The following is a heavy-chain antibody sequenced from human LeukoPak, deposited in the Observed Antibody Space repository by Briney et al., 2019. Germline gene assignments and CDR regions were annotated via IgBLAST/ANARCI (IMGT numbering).Heavy chain of an antibody. CDR2: IRYDGSKK. V-gene: IGHV3-30*02. J-gene: IGHJ6*03. CDR1: GFTFSRYG. D-gene: IGHD2-2*01. Sequence: HPGGSLRLSCAASGFTFSRYGMHWVRQAPGKGLEWVALIRYDGSKKHYADFVKGRFTISRDDSRNALDLQMSSLRVEDTAVYYCAKGSFYCSSNSCPQYYYYMDVWGKGTTVTVSS. CDR3: AKGSFYCSSNSCPQYYYYMDV.